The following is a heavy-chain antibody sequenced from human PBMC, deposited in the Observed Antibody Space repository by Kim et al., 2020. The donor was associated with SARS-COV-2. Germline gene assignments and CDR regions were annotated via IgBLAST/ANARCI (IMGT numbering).Heavy chain of an antibody. CDR3: ARGEVVVVVAATYSDY. Sequence: ASVKVSCKTSGYTFTRYYIHWVRQAPGQGLEWMGIINPSGGSTSYAQKFQGRVTMTRDTSTSTVYMELSSLRSEDTAVYYCARGEVVVVVAATYSDYWGQGTLVTVSS. CDR2: INPSGGST. CDR1: GYTFTRYY. J-gene: IGHJ4*02. D-gene: IGHD2-15*01. V-gene: IGHV1-46*01.